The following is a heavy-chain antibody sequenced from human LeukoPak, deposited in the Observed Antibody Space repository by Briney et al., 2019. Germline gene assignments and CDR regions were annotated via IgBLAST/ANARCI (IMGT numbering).Heavy chain of an antibody. CDR1: GFTFSSYG. Sequence: GGSLRLSCAASGFTFSSYGMNWVRQAPGKGLEWLSYIGSSSTIYYADSVKGRFTISRDNAKSSLYLQMNSLRDEDTAVYYCARDPRWLSVWGQGTTVTVSS. J-gene: IGHJ6*02. CDR3: ARDPRWLSV. CDR2: IGSSSTI. D-gene: IGHD3-9*01. V-gene: IGHV3-48*02.